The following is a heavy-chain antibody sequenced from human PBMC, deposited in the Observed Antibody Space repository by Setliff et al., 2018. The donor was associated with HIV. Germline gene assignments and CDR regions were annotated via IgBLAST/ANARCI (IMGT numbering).Heavy chain of an antibody. CDR2: IRSKPYGGTT. J-gene: IGHJ6*03. CDR3: ARAVVNSNFYHYMDV. Sequence: AGGSLRLSCTASGFTFGDYTLSWVRQAPGKGLEWVGFIRSKPYGGTTEYGASVKGRFTMSRDDSKSIAYLQMNSLKTEDSAVYYCARAVVNSNFYHYMDVWGKGTTVTVSS. D-gene: IGHD2-15*01. CDR1: GFTFGDYT. V-gene: IGHV3-49*04.